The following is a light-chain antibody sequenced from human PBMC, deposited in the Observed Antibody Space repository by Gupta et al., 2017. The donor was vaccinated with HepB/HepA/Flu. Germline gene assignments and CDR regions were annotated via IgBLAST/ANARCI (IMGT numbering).Light chain of an antibody. V-gene: IGKV3-11*01. Sequence: IVLTQSPATLSLSPGERATLSCRASQSVDNYLAWYQQTPGQAPRLLIYDASDRATGIPARFSGSGSGTDFTLTISSLEPEDFAVYYCQHRRNWPLTFGGGTKVEIK. J-gene: IGKJ4*01. CDR2: DAS. CDR3: QHRRNWPLT. CDR1: QSVDNY.